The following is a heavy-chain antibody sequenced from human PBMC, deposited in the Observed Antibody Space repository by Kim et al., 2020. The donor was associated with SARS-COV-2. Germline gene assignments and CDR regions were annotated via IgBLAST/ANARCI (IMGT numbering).Heavy chain of an antibody. D-gene: IGHD3-10*01. CDR1: GFTFSSYW. CDR2: INSDGSST. J-gene: IGHJ5*02. CDR3: ARGSGSHAVNNWFDP. V-gene: IGHV3-74*01. Sequence: GGSLRLSCAASGFTFSSYWMHWVRQAPGKGLVWVSRINSDGSSTSYADSVKGRFTISRDNAKNTLYLQMNSLRAEDTAVYYCARGSGSHAVNNWFDPWGQGTLVTVSS.